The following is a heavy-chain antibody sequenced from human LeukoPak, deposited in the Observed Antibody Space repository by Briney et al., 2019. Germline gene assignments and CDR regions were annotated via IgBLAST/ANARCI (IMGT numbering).Heavy chain of an antibody. CDR1: GFSVSSNY. V-gene: IGHV3-53*01. Sequence: GSLRLSCAVSGFSVSSNYMSWVRQAPGKGLEWVSVIYSGGSTYYADSVKGRFTISRDNSKNTLYLQMNSLRAEDTAVYYCARDRGIAVAGNRFDPWGQGTLVTVSS. CDR3: ARDRGIAVAGNRFDP. D-gene: IGHD6-19*01. CDR2: IYSGGST. J-gene: IGHJ5*02.